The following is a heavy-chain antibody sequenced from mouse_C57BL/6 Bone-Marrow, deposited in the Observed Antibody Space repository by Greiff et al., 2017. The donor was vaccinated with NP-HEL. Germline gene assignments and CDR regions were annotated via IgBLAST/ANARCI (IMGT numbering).Heavy chain of an antibody. V-gene: IGHV5-17*01. CDR1: GFTFSDYG. CDR2: ISSGSSTI. D-gene: IGHD2-4*01. CDR3: AREGDYRFAY. Sequence: EVNLVESGGGLVKPGGSLKLSCAASGFTFSDYGMHWVRQAPEKGLEWVAYISSGSSTIYYADTVKGRFTISRDNAKNTLFLRMTSLRSEDTAMYYCAREGDYRFAYWGQGTLVTVSA. J-gene: IGHJ3*01.